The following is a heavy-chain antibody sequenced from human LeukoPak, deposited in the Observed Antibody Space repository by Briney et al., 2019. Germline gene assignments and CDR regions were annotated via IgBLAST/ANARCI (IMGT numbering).Heavy chain of an antibody. D-gene: IGHD5-18*01. Sequence: GRSLRLSCAASGWTFSSYGMHWVRQAPGKGLEWVAVISYDGSNKYYADSVKGRFTISRDNSKNTLYLQMNSLRAEDTAVYYCARPSSGYSYGYDFDYWGQGTLVTVSS. CDR1: GWTFSSYG. CDR2: ISYDGSNK. J-gene: IGHJ4*02. V-gene: IGHV3-30*03. CDR3: ARPSSGYSYGYDFDY.